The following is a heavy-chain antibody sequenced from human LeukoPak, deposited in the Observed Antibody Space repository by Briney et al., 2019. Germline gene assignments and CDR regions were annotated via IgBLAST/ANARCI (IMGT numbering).Heavy chain of an antibody. CDR2: IIPIFGTA. CDR3: ARDRATAGWFDP. CDR1: GGTFSRYA. J-gene: IGHJ5*02. D-gene: IGHD5-12*01. Sequence: SVKVSCKASGGTFSRYAISWVRQAPGQGLEWMGGIIPIFGTANYAQKFQGRVTITADKSTSTAYMELSSLRSEDTAVYYCARDRATAGWFDPWGQGTLVTVSS. V-gene: IGHV1-69*06.